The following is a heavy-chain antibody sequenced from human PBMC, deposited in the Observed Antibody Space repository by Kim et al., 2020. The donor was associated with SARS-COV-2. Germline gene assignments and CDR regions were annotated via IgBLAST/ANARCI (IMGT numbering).Heavy chain of an antibody. V-gene: IGHV4-59*13. Sequence: SETLSLTCSVSGGNMNNYYWTWIRQSPGKGLEWIGYFYHSSNIKYNASLKRRVTMSVDTSKNQFSLELTSVTAADTAIYYCARSGNLGVYGWLDPWGQGTLVTVSS. CDR3: ARSGNLGVYGWLDP. D-gene: IGHD3-10*01. CDR1: GGNMNNYY. CDR2: FYHSSNI. J-gene: IGHJ5*02.